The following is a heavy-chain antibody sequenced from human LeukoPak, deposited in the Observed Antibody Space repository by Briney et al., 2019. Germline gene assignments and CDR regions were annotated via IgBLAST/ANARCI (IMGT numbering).Heavy chain of an antibody. J-gene: IGHJ5*02. CDR3: ARGQEYGDGWFDP. Sequence: SETLSLTCTVSGGSISSYYWSWIRQPPGKGLEWIAYISDIGSISYNPSLKSRVTISVDTSKNQFSLKLSSVTAADTAVYYCARGQEYGDGWFDPWGQGTLVTVSS. V-gene: IGHV4-59*12. CDR2: ISDIGSI. CDR1: GGSISSYY. D-gene: IGHD4-17*01.